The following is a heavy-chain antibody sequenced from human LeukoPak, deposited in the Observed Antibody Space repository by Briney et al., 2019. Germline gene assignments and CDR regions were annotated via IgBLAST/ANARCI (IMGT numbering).Heavy chain of an antibody. CDR1: GGSISSYY. V-gene: IGHV4-59*01. J-gene: IGHJ1*01. Sequence: SETLSLTCTVSGGSISSYYWSWIRQPPGKGLEWIGYIFYSGSTNYNPSLKSRVTISIDTSKNQFSLKLSSVTAADTAVYYCARGDATVTPKYFQYWGQGTLVTVSS. CDR2: IFYSGST. D-gene: IGHD4-23*01. CDR3: ARGDATVTPKYFQY.